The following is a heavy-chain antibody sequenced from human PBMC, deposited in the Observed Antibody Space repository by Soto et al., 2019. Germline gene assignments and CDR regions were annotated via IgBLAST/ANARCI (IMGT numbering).Heavy chain of an antibody. CDR3: ARDQEGRAYYYGAGGAFDI. CDR1: GYTFTSYA. J-gene: IGHJ3*02. V-gene: IGHV1-3*01. CDR2: INAGNGNT. Sequence: QVQLVQSGAEVKKPGASVKVSCKASGYTFTSYAMHWLRQAPGQRLEWMGWINAGNGNTKYSQKFQGRVTITRDTSASRAYMELSSLRSEDTAVYYCARDQEGRAYYYGAGGAFDIWGQGTMVTVSS. D-gene: IGHD3-10*01.